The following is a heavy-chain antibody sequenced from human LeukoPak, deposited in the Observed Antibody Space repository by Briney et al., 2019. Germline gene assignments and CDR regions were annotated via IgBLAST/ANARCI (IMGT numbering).Heavy chain of an antibody. CDR3: ARGANWGSPDY. V-gene: IGHV4-59*01. CDR1: GGSISSDY. J-gene: IGHJ4*02. Sequence: PSETLSLTCTVSGGSISSDYWSWIRQSPGKGLEWIGYIYYSGTTSYNPSLKSRVTISLDTSKNQFSLKLSSVTAADTAVYYCARGANWGSPDYWGQGTLVAVSS. CDR2: IYYSGTT. D-gene: IGHD7-27*01.